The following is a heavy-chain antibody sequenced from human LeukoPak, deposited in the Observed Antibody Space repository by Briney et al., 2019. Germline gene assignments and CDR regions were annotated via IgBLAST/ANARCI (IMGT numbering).Heavy chain of an antibody. V-gene: IGHV4-34*01. J-gene: IGHJ3*02. CDR1: GGSFSGYY. CDR2: INHSGST. CDR3: ARVSYCSSTSCYDAFDI. D-gene: IGHD2-2*01. Sequence: SETLSLTCAVYGGSFSGYYRSWIRQPPGKGLEWIGEINHSGSTNYNPSLKSRVTISVDTSKNQFSLKLSSVTAADTAVYYCARVSYCSSTSCYDAFDIWGQGTMVTVSS.